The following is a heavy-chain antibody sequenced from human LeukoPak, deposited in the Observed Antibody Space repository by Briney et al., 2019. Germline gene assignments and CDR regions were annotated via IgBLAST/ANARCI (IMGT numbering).Heavy chain of an antibody. Sequence: PGGSLRLSCAASGFTFSSTGMNWVRQAPGKGLEWVSYISSATSTIYYADSVKGRFTIPRDNAKNSLYLQMNSLRAEDTAVYYCARDVTYYGGDWFDPWGQGTLVTVSS. J-gene: IGHJ5*02. D-gene: IGHD4-23*01. V-gene: IGHV3-48*04. CDR1: GFTFSSTG. CDR2: ISSATSTI. CDR3: ARDVTYYGGDWFDP.